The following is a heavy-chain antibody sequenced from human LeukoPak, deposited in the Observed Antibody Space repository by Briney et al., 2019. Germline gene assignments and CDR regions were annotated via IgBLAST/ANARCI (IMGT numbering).Heavy chain of an antibody. CDR1: GFTFSSYW. D-gene: IGHD3-22*01. V-gene: IGHV3-7*01. CDR3: ARDAGVHFDSSGYYPFGY. Sequence: PGGSLRLSCAASGFTFSSYWMRWVRQAPGKGLEWVANIKEDGSEKYYVDFVKGRFTIARDNAKNSLYLQMNSLRAEDTAVYYCARDAGVHFDSSGYYPFGYWGQGTLVTVSS. J-gene: IGHJ4*02. CDR2: IKEDGSEK.